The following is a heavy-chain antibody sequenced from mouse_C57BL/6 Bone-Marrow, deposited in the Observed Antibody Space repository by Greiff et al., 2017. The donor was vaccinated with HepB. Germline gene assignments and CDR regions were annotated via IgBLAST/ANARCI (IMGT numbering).Heavy chain of an antibody. D-gene: IGHD2-4*01. CDR3: TRYFYYDYDYYAMDY. J-gene: IGHJ4*01. V-gene: IGHV1-5*01. Sequence: VQLQQSGTVLARPGASVKMSCKTSGYTFTSYWMHWVKQRPGQGLEWIGAIYPGNSDTSYNQKFKGKAKLTAVTSASTAYMELSSLTNEDSAVYYCTRYFYYDYDYYAMDYWGQGTSVTVSS. CDR2: IYPGNSDT. CDR1: GYTFTSYW.